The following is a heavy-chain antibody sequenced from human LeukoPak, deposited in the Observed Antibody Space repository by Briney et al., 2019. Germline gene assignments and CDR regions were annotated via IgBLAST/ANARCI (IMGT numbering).Heavy chain of an antibody. Sequence: SETLSLTCTVSGGSISSGGYYWSWIRQHPGKGLEWIGYIYYNGSTYYNPSLKSRVTISEDTSKNQFSLKLSSVTAADTAVYYCARGIQERRPVPAATYYFDYWGQGTLVTVSS. CDR2: IYYNGST. J-gene: IGHJ4*02. V-gene: IGHV4-31*03. D-gene: IGHD2-2*01. CDR1: GGSISSGGYY. CDR3: ARGIQERRPVPAATYYFDY.